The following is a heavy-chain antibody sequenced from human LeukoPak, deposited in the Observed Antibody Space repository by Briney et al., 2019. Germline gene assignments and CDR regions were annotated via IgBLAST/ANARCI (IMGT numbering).Heavy chain of an antibody. CDR2: IRYDGSNK. V-gene: IGHV3-30*02. CDR1: GFTFSSYG. J-gene: IGHJ5*02. CDR3: AKGWGDYDFWSGHEAEEFDP. Sequence: GGSLRLSCAASGFTFSSYGMHWVRQAPGKGLEWVAFIRYDGSNKYYADSVKGRFTISRDNSKDTLYLQMNSLRAEDTAVYYCAKGWGDYDFWSGHEAEEFDPWGQGTLVTVSS. D-gene: IGHD3-3*01.